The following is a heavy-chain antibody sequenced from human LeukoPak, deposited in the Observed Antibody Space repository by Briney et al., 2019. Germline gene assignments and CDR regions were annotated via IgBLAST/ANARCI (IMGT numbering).Heavy chain of an antibody. CDR3: ARAYSGFSSRGFDY. D-gene: IGHD5-12*01. CDR2: ISGSGGST. Sequence: GRSLRLSCAASVFTFSSYAMSWVRQAPGKGLEWVSAISGSGGSTYYADSVKGRFTISRDTSKNTVSLQMTGLRADDTAVYYCARAYSGFSSRGFDYWGQGTLVSVSS. V-gene: IGHV3-23*01. J-gene: IGHJ4*02. CDR1: VFTFSSYA.